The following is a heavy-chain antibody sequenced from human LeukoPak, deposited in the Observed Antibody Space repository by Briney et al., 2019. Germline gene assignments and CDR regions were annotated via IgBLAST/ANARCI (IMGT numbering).Heavy chain of an antibody. V-gene: IGHV1-2*02. J-gene: IGHJ1*01. D-gene: IGHD3-22*01. CDR2: MNPNTGGT. Sequence: ASVKVSCKASGYTFIDYYMHWVRQAPGQGLEWVGWMNPNTGGTNYAQKFQGRVTMTRDTSIGTAYMELNRLRSDDTAVYYCARGSYDSSDFEYFHHWGQGTLVTVSS. CDR3: ARGSYDSSDFEYFHH. CDR1: GYTFIDYY.